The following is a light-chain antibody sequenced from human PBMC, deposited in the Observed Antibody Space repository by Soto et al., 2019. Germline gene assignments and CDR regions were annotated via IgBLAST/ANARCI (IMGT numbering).Light chain of an antibody. CDR1: QSISSY. CDR3: QQGYSTPRT. V-gene: IGKV1-39*01. J-gene: IGKJ1*01. Sequence: DIQMTQSPSSLSASVGDRVTITCRAIQSISSYLNWYQQKPWKAPKLLIYAASSLQSGVPSRFSGSGSGTDFTLNISSLQPEDFATYCCQQGYSTPRTCCQGTKVEIK. CDR2: AAS.